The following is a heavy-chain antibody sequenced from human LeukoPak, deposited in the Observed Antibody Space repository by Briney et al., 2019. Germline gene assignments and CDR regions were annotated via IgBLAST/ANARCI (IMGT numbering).Heavy chain of an antibody. V-gene: IGHV4-59*01. J-gene: IGHJ6*03. CDR1: GGSISSYY. Sequence: SETLSLTCTVSGGSISSYYWSWIRQPPGKGLEWIGYIYYSGSTNYNPSLKSRVTISVDTSKNQFSLKLSSVTAADTAVYYCARLPDYYYYMDVWGKGTTVTVSS. CDR3: ARLPDYYYYMDV. D-gene: IGHD1-14*01. CDR2: IYYSGST.